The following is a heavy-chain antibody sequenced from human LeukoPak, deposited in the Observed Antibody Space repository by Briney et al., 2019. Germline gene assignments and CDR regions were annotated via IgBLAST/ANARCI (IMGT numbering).Heavy chain of an antibody. CDR3: ARGGFYCGGDCYVDY. J-gene: IGHJ4*02. CDR2: INHSGST. Sequence: NSSETLSLTCAVYGGSFIPYYWSWIPQPPGKGLEWIGEINHSGSTNYNPSLKSRVTISVDTSKNQFSLKLSSVTAADTAVYYCARGGFYCGGDCYVDYWGQGTLVTVSS. CDR1: GGSFIPYY. D-gene: IGHD2-21*02. V-gene: IGHV4-34*01.